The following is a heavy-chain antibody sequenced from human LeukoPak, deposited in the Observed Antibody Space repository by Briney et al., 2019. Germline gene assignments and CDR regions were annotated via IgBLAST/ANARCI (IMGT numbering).Heavy chain of an antibody. J-gene: IGHJ4*02. CDR1: GYTFTSDG. CDR3: ARVAARYSSSWYVY. Sequence: ASVKVSCKASGYTFTSDGISWVRRAPGQGLEWRGWISAYNGNTNYAQKLQGRVTMTTDTSTSTAYMELRSLRSDDTAVYYCARVAARYSSSWYVYWGQGTLVTVSS. V-gene: IGHV1-18*01. D-gene: IGHD6-13*01. CDR2: ISAYNGNT.